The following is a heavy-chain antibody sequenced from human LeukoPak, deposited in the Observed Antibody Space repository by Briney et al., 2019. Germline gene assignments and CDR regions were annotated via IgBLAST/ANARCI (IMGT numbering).Heavy chain of an antibody. Sequence: SETLSLTCTVSGGSISSSSYYWGWIRQPPGKGLEWIGSIYYSGSTYYNPSLKSRVTISVDTSKNQFSLKLSSVTAADTAVYYCARENWSSSSHRVFDYWGQGTLVTVSS. CDR2: IYYSGST. CDR3: ARENWSSSSHRVFDY. CDR1: GGSISSSSYY. V-gene: IGHV4-39*07. J-gene: IGHJ4*02. D-gene: IGHD6-6*01.